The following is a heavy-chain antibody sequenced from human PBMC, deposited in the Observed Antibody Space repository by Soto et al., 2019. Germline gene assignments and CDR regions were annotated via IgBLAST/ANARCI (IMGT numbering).Heavy chain of an antibody. CDR2: ISNDGSNK. CDR3: AKGFGNYWACAY. D-gene: IGHD1-26*01. CDR1: GFSFSTYG. J-gene: IGHJ4*02. Sequence: QVHLVESGGGVVQPGRSLRLSCAASGFSFSTYGMHWVRQAPGKGLEWVAFISNDGSNKYYADSVKGRFTISRDNSKNTLYLQMNSLIAEDTAVDYCAKGFGNYWACAYWGQGTLVTVSS. V-gene: IGHV3-30*18.